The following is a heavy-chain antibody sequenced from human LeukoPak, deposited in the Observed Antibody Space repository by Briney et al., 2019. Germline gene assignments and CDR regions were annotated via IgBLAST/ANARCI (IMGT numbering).Heavy chain of an antibody. V-gene: IGHV3-48*04. CDR2: ISSSSSTI. J-gene: IGHJ4*02. Sequence: PGGSLRLSCAVSGFTFSSYSMNWVRQAPGKGLERVSYISSSSSTIYYADSVKGRFTISRDNAKSSLYLQMNSLTAEDTAIYYCAREGHCDTRGPDYWGQGTLVTVSS. CDR1: GFTFSSYS. CDR3: AREGHCDTRGPDY. D-gene: IGHD3-22*01.